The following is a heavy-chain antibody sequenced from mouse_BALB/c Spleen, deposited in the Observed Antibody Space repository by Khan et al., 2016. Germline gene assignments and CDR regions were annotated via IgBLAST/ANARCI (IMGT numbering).Heavy chain of an antibody. CDR2: INTNTGEP. Sequence: QIQLVQSGPELKKPGETVKISCKASGYTFTNYGMNWVKQAPGKGLKWMGWINTNTGEPTYAEEFKGRFAFSLETSASTAYLQFNNLKNEDTATYFCARDFDYWGQGTTLTVSS. CDR3: ARDFDY. J-gene: IGHJ2*01. V-gene: IGHV9-3*02. CDR1: GYTFTNYG.